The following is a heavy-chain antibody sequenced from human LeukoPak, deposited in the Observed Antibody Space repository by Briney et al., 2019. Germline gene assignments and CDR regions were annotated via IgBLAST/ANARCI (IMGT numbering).Heavy chain of an antibody. V-gene: IGHV2-70*11. CDR3: ARTRLTDSSGYHTRGWFDP. J-gene: IGHJ5*02. CDR1: GFSLSTSGMC. D-gene: IGHD3-22*01. CDR2: IVLHDDK. Sequence: SGPTLVNPTQTLTLTCTFSGFSLSTSGMCVSWIRQPPGKALEWLVRIVLHDDKYYSTSLTPRLTISKDTSKNQVVLTMTNMDPVDTATYYCARTRLTDSSGYHTRGWFDPWGQGTLVTVSS.